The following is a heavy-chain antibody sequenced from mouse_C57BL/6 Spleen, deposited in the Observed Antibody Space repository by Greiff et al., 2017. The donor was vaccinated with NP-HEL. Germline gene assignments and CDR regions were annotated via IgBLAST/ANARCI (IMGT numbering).Heavy chain of an antibody. CDR1: GYTFTSYW. Sequence: VQLQQSGAELAKPGASVKLSCKASGYTFTSYWMHWVKQRPGQGLEWIGYINPSSGYTKYNQKFKDKATLTADTSSSTAYMQLSSLTYEDSAVYYCARDDGYYNALYAMDYWGQGTSVTVSS. CDR3: ARDDGYYNALYAMDY. J-gene: IGHJ4*01. CDR2: INPSSGYT. D-gene: IGHD2-3*01. V-gene: IGHV1-7*01.